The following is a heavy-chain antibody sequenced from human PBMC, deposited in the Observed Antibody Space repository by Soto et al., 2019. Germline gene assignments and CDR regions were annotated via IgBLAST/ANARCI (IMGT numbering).Heavy chain of an antibody. J-gene: IGHJ4*01. Sequence: GGWMRFSCAAYAFTLLGYWMSCVRQAPGKGLEWLATIKTDASEKKYVDSVKGRFTVSRDNAKNSLYLQMDSLRAEDTAVYYCARDSGYGWWSSVNHYRDCWGRGTLCSVSS. V-gene: IGHV3-7*01. D-gene: IGHD3-10*01. CDR3: ARDSGYGWWSSVNHYRDC. CDR2: IKTDASEK. CDR1: AFTLLGYW.